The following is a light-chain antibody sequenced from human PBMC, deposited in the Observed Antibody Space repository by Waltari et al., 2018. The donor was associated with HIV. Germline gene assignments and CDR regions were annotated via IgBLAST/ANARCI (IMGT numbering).Light chain of an antibody. J-gene: IGKJ1*01. CDR2: AAS. CDR3: LQSYSSPRT. Sequence: DIQMTPSPSSLSASVGDRVTITCRATQSIGNSLTWYQQKPGKAPKLLIYAASSLQNGGPSRFSGSGSGTDFTLTISSLQPEDFATYHCLQSYSSPRTFGQGTKVE. V-gene: IGKV1-39*01. CDR1: QSIGNS.